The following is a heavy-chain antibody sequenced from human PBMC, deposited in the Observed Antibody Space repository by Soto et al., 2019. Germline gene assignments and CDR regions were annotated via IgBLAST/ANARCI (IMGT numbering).Heavy chain of an antibody. CDR1: GFTLSRYE. J-gene: IGHJ6*02. CDR3: AKDYEDSSSFFSYAYGMDV. Sequence: GGSLTLSCAASGFTLSRYEMNCVRQAPGKGLEWVSYISTSGRTTYYADSVKGRFTISRDNAKNSVFLQMNSLRADDTAVYYYAKDYEDSSSFFSYAYGMDVWGQGTTVTVSS. D-gene: IGHD6-6*01. V-gene: IGHV3-48*03. CDR2: ISTSGRTT.